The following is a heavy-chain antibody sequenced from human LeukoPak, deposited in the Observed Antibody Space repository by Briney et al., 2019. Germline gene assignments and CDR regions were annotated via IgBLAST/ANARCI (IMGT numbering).Heavy chain of an antibody. CDR3: ARGRNFRTGYSYGYSGRGEFVY. J-gene: IGHJ4*02. V-gene: IGHV4-34*01. CDR2: INHSGST. CDR1: GGSFSGYY. D-gene: IGHD5-18*01. Sequence: PSETLSLTCAVYGGSFSGYYWSWIRQPPGKGLEWIGEINHSGSTNYNPSLKSRVTISVDTSKNQFSLKLSSVTAADTAVYYCARGRNFRTGYSYGYSGRGEFVYWGQGTLVTVSS.